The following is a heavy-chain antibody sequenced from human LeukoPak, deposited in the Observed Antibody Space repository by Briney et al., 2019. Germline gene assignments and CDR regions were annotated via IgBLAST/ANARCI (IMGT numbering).Heavy chain of an antibody. Sequence: TSETLSLTCAVYGGSFSGYYWSWIRQPPGKGLEWIGEINHSGSTNYNPSLKSRVTISVDTSKNQFSLKLSSVTAADTAVYYCARDRRRYYYDSGDAFDIWGQGTMVTVSS. CDR3: ARDRRRYYYDSGDAFDI. V-gene: IGHV4-34*01. D-gene: IGHD3-22*01. CDR2: INHSGST. J-gene: IGHJ3*02. CDR1: GGSFSGYY.